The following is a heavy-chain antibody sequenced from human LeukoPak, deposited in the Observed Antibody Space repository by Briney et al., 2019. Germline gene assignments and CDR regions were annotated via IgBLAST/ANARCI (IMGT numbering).Heavy chain of an antibody. CDR3: ARGRGGGRGKYYFDY. D-gene: IGHD4-23*01. V-gene: IGHV4-34*01. J-gene: IGHJ4*02. CDR2: INHSGST. CDR1: GGSFSGYY. Sequence: ASETLSLTCAVYGGSFSGYYWSWIRQPPGKGLEWIGEINHSGSTNYNPSLKSRVTISVDTSKNQFSLKLSSVTAADTAVYYCARGRGGGRGKYYFDYWGQGTLVTVSS.